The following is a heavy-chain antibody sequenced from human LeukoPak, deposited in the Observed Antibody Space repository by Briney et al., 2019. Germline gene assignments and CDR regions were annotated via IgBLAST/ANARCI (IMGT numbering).Heavy chain of an antibody. J-gene: IGHJ4*02. Sequence: SETLSLTCAVYGGSFSDYYWSWIRHTPGKGLEWIGEINHSGSTSYNSSLKSRVTISVDTSKNQFSLKLSSVTAADTAVYYCASFGVEGITIFGVVPSPSWGQGTLVTISS. D-gene: IGHD3-3*01. CDR1: GGSFSDYY. CDR2: INHSGST. V-gene: IGHV4-34*01. CDR3: ASFGVEGITIFGVVPSPS.